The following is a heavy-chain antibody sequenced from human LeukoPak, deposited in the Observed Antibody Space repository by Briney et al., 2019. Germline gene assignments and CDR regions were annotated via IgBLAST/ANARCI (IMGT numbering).Heavy chain of an antibody. CDR2: INHSGST. D-gene: IGHD6-19*01. Sequence: PSETLSLTCAVYGGSFGGYYWSWIRQPPGKGLEWIGEINHSGSTNYNPSLKSRVTISVDTSKNQFSLKLISVTAADTAVYYCARGPSGWCFDYWGQGTLVTVSS. CDR3: ARGPSGWCFDY. CDR1: GGSFGGYY. V-gene: IGHV4-34*01. J-gene: IGHJ4*02.